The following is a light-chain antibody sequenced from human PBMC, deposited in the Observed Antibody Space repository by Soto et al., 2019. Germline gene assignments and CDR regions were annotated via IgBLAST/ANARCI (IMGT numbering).Light chain of an antibody. CDR2: NNN. Sequence: QSVLTQPPSASGTPGQRVTISCSGSSSNIGSNTVNWYQQLPGTAPKLLIYNNNQRPSGVPDRFSGSKSGTSASRAISGLQSEDEADYYCAAWDDSLNGLFGTGTKVTVL. J-gene: IGLJ1*01. CDR1: SSNIGSNT. CDR3: AAWDDSLNGL. V-gene: IGLV1-44*01.